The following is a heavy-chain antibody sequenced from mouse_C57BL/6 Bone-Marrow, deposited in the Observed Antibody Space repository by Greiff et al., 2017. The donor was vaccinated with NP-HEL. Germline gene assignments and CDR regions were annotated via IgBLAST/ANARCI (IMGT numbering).Heavy chain of an antibody. Sequence: VQLQQSGAELAKPGASVKLSCKASGYTFTSYWMHWVNQRPGQGLEWIGYINPSSGYTKYNQKFKDKATLTADKSSSTAYMQLSSLTYEDSAVYYCAGLYDYDVNYFDYWGQGTTLTVSS. D-gene: IGHD2-4*01. J-gene: IGHJ2*01. CDR2: INPSSGYT. V-gene: IGHV1-7*01. CDR1: GYTFTSYW. CDR3: AGLYDYDVNYFDY.